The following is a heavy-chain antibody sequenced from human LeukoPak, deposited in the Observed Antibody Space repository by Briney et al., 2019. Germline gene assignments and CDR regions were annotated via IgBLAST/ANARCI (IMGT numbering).Heavy chain of an antibody. D-gene: IGHD5-12*01. CDR2: INQDESEK. Sequence: PGGSLRLSCAASGFTFSSYWMTWVRQAPGKGLEWVANINQDESEKYYVDSVKGRFTISRDNAKNSLYLQMNSLRAEDTAVYYCARVGYSGYDLDRYYYYYMDVWGKGTTVTVSS. J-gene: IGHJ6*03. CDR1: GFTFSSYW. CDR3: ARVGYSGYDLDRYYYYYMDV. V-gene: IGHV3-7*01.